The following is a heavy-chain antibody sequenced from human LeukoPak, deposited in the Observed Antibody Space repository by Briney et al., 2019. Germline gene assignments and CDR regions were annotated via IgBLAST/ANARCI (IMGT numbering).Heavy chain of an antibody. Sequence: GGSLKLSCAASGFTFSSYGMHWVRQAPGKGLEWVAFIRYDGSNKYYADSVKGRFTISRDNSKNTLYLQMNSLRAEDTAVYYCAKDGVGGTVTAFDCWGQGTLVTVSS. CDR1: GFTFSSYG. D-gene: IGHD4-17*01. V-gene: IGHV3-30*02. CDR2: IRYDGSNK. CDR3: AKDGVGGTVTAFDC. J-gene: IGHJ4*02.